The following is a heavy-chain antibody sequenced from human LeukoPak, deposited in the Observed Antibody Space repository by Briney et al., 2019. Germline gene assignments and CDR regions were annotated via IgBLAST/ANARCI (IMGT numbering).Heavy chain of an antibody. D-gene: IGHD3-3*01. CDR2: IYYSGGT. CDR3: ARDNYYDFWSGYSGYYYYGMDV. J-gene: IGHJ6*02. V-gene: IGHV4-30-4*01. Sequence: SQTLSLTCTVSGGSISSGDYYWSWIRQPPGKGLEWIGYIYYSGGTYYNPSLKSRVTISVDTSKNQFSLKLSSVTAADTAVYYCARDNYYDFWSGYSGYYYYGMDVWGQGTTVTVSS. CDR1: GGSISSGDYY.